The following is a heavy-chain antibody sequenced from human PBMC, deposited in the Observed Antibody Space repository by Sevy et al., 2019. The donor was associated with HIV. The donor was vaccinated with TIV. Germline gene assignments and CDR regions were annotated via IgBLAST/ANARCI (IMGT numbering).Heavy chain of an antibody. CDR3: ARGRGYGSGSYFLGPGRNFYGMDV. V-gene: IGHV4-34*01. D-gene: IGHD3-10*01. CDR1: CGSFSGYY. CDR2: INHSGST. Sequence: SETLSLTCAVYCGSFSGYYWSWIRQPPGKGLEWIGEINHSGSTNYNPSLKSRVTISVDTSKNQFSLKLSSVTAADTAVYYCARGRGYGSGSYFLGPGRNFYGMDVWGQGTTVTVSS. J-gene: IGHJ6*02.